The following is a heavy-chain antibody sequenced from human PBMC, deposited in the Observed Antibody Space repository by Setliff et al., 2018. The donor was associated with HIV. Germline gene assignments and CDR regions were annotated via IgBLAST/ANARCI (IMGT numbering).Heavy chain of an antibody. CDR3: GTVLPDCSGGTCCTTPEKDYFYFYYMDV. J-gene: IGHJ6*03. CDR2: LSPNNGET. Sequence: GASVKVSCKASGYTFTDYFMHWVRQAPGQGLEWMGWLSPNNGETNIPQRFQGRVTMTRDTSINTAYMELNSLRSDDTAVYYCGTVLPDCSGGTCCTTPEKDYFYFYYMDVWGAGTTVTVSS. CDR1: GYTFTDYF. D-gene: IGHD2-15*01. V-gene: IGHV1-2*02.